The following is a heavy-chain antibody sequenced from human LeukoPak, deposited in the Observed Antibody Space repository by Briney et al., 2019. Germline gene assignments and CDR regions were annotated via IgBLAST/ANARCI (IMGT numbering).Heavy chain of an antibody. CDR1: GFTFSSYG. CDR2: ISYDGANK. CDR3: AKGVLGRTQSVSAGLDF. Sequence: GRSLRLSCAASGFTFSSYGMHWVRQAPGKGLEWLAVISYDGANKYYADSAKGRSTISRDNSRNTLYLQLNSLRPEDTAACYCAKGVLGRTQSVSAGLDFWGQGTLVTVSS. J-gene: IGHJ4*02. D-gene: IGHD7-27*01. V-gene: IGHV3-30*18.